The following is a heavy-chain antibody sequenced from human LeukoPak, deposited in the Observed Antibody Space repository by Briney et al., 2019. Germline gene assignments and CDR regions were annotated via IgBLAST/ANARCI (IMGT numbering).Heavy chain of an antibody. Sequence: PSETLSLTCTVSGGSITSSPYYWGWIRQPPGKGLEWIGSIYYSGSTHYNPSLKSRVTISADTSETHFSLHLRSVTAADTAVYYCARDYSSSSLRVMDYYYMDVWGKGTTVTVSS. D-gene: IGHD6-6*01. CDR3: ARDYSSSSLRVMDYYYMDV. V-gene: IGHV4-39*07. CDR2: IYYSGST. J-gene: IGHJ6*03. CDR1: GGSITSSPYY.